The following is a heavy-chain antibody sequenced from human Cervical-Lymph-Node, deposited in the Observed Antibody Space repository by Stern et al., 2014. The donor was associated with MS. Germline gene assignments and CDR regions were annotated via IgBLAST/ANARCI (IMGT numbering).Heavy chain of an antibody. CDR2: IYPGDSDT. CDR1: GFRFSTYW. D-gene: IGHD5-24*01. J-gene: IGHJ4*01. V-gene: IGHV5-51*03. Sequence: EVQLLESGVEVTKPGESLKISCKGSGFRFSTYWIGWVRQMPGKGLEWMGLIYPGDSDTRYSPSFQGQVTISADKSISTAYLQWSSLKASDTAMYYCATMDGRHGYNFPFDYWGRGTRVIVST. CDR3: ATMDGRHGYNFPFDY.